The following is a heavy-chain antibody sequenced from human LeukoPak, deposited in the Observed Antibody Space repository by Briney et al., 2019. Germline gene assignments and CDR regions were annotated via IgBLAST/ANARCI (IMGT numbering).Heavy chain of an antibody. D-gene: IGHD6-19*01. Sequence: ASVKVSCKASGYTFTSYAITWVRQAPGQGLEWMGWITGYNTNTNYAQKLQGRVTMTTDTSTSTAYMELRSLRSDATAVYYCARSYSSGRPDYWGQGTLVTVSS. J-gene: IGHJ4*02. CDR2: ITGYNTNT. V-gene: IGHV1-18*01. CDR3: ARSYSSGRPDY. CDR1: GYTFTSYA.